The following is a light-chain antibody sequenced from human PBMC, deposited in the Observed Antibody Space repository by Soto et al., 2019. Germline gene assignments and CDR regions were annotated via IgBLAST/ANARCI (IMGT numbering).Light chain of an antibody. CDR3: GTWDSSLSAGVV. J-gene: IGLJ2*01. V-gene: IGLV1-51*01. CDR1: SSNIGNNY. Sequence: QSVSTQPPSVSAAPGQKVTISCSGSSSNIGNNYVSWYQQLPGTAPKLLIYDNNKRPSGIPDRFSGSKSGTSATLGITGLQTGDEADYYCGTWDSSLSAGVVFGGGTQLTVL. CDR2: DNN.